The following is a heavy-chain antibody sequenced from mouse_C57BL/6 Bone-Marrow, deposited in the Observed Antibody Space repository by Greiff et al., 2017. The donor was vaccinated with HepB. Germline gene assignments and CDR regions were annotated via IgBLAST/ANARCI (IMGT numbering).Heavy chain of an antibody. J-gene: IGHJ4*01. CDR3: ASLYYYGSSLYYYAMDY. Sequence: EVQRVESGGDLVKPGGSLKLSCAASGFTFSSYGMSWVRQTPDKRLEWVATISSGGSYTYYPDSVKGRFTISRDNAKNTLYLQMSSLKSEDTAMYYCASLYYYGSSLYYYAMDYWGQGTSVTVSS. CDR1: GFTFSSYG. V-gene: IGHV5-6*01. CDR2: ISSGGSYT. D-gene: IGHD1-1*01.